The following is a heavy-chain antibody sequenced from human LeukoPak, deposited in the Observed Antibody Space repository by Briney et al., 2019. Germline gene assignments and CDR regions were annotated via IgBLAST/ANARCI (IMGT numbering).Heavy chain of an antibody. CDR1: GFTFSSYE. Sequence: GGSLRLSCAASGFTFSSYEMNWVRQAPGKGLEWVSYISSSGSTIYYADSVKGRFTISRDNGKNSLYLQMNSLRTEDTALYYCAKGGYSGYDLAESAFDIWGQGTLVTVSS. V-gene: IGHV3-48*03. CDR2: ISSSGSTI. J-gene: IGHJ4*02. CDR3: AKGGYSGYDLAESAFDI. D-gene: IGHD5-12*01.